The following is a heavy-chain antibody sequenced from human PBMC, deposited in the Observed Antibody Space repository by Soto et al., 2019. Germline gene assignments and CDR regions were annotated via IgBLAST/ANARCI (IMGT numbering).Heavy chain of an antibody. J-gene: IGHJ5*02. Sequence: PSEALSLTCPVSGGSISSYYWSWIRQPPGKGLEWIGYIYYSGSTNYNPSLKSRVTISVDTSKNQFSLKLSSVTAADTAVYYCARTRTPYYDFWSGYPNWFDPWGQGTLVTVSS. CDR2: IYYSGST. CDR3: ARTRTPYYDFWSGYPNWFDP. V-gene: IGHV4-59*01. D-gene: IGHD3-3*01. CDR1: GGSISSYY.